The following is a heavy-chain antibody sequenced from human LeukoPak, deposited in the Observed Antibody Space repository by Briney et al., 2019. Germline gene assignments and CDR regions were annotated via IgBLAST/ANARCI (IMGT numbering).Heavy chain of an antibody. CDR3: AREQDYDSSGYYWRGGLDY. D-gene: IGHD3-22*01. CDR1: GGTFSSYA. Sequence: AASVKVSCKASGGTFSSYAISWVRQAPGQGLEWMGGIIPIFGTANYAQKFQGRVTITADESTSTAYMELSSLRSEDTAVYYCAREQDYDSSGYYWRGGLDYWGQGTLVTVSS. J-gene: IGHJ4*02. V-gene: IGHV1-69*13. CDR2: IIPIFGTA.